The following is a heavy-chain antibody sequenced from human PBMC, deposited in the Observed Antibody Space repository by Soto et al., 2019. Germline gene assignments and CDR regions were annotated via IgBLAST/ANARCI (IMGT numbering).Heavy chain of an antibody. Sequence: EVQLLESGGGVMQPGGSLRLSCAASGFTFSSYTMTWVRQAPGTGLEWVSGISGSGDSTYYADSVKGRFTISRDNSKNTLYLQLHSLRADVPAVYYCAKGHHTDYFTRFDPWGQGTLVTVSS. D-gene: IGHD4-17*01. CDR1: GFTFSSYT. V-gene: IGHV3-23*01. J-gene: IGHJ5*02. CDR2: ISGSGDST. CDR3: AKGHHTDYFTRFDP.